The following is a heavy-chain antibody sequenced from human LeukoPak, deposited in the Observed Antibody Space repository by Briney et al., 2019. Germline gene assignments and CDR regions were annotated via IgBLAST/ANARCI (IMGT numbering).Heavy chain of an antibody. CDR2: INHGGST. Sequence: SETLSLTCAVYGASFSGYFWSWIRQPPGKGLEWIGEINHGGSTNYNPSLKSRVAISVDTSKNQFSLKLSSVTAADTALYFCASGYTYGRIDSWGQGTLVTVSS. J-gene: IGHJ4*02. CDR1: GASFSGYF. D-gene: IGHD5-18*01. CDR3: ASGYTYGRIDS. V-gene: IGHV4-34*01.